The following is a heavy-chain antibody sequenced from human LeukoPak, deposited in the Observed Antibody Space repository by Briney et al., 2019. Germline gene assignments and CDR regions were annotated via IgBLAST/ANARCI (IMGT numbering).Heavy chain of an antibody. Sequence: SETLSLTRTVSGGSISSYYWSWIRQPPGKGLEWIGYIYYSGSTNYNPSLKSRVTISVDTSKNQFSLKLSSVTAADTAVYYCARVGRGYCSSASCYHYYYYYYMDVWGKGTTVTVSS. D-gene: IGHD2-2*03. V-gene: IGHV4-59*12. CDR1: GGSISSYY. J-gene: IGHJ6*03. CDR3: ARVGRGYCSSASCYHYYYYYYMDV. CDR2: IYYSGST.